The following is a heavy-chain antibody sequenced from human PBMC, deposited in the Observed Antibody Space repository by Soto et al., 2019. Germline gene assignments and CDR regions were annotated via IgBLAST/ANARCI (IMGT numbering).Heavy chain of an antibody. J-gene: IGHJ5*02. V-gene: IGHV4-34*01. CDR2: INHSGST. CDR3: VRGAAAAGTGYNWFDP. Sequence: SETLSLTCAVYGGSFSGYYWSWIRQPPGKGLEWIGEINHSGSTNYNPSLKSRVTISVDTSKNQFSLKLSSVTAADTAVYYCVRGAAAAGTGYNWFDPWGQGTLVTVSS. D-gene: IGHD6-13*01. CDR1: GGSFSGYY.